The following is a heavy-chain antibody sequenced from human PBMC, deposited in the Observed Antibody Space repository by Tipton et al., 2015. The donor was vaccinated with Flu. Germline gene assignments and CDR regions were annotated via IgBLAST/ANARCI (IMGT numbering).Heavy chain of an antibody. CDR3: ARADGYCTNGVCYTYGMDV. V-gene: IGHV3-33*01. Sequence: SGFTFSSYGMHWVRQAPGKGLEWVAVIWYDGSNKYYADSVKGRFTISRDNSKNTLYLQMNSLRAEDTAVYYCARADGYCTNGVCYTYGMDVWGQGTTVTVSS. D-gene: IGHD2-8*01. CDR2: IWYDGSNK. CDR1: GFTFSSYG. J-gene: IGHJ6*02.